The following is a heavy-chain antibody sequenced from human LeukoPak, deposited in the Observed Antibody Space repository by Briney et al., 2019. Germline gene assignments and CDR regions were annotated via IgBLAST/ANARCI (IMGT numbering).Heavy chain of an antibody. V-gene: IGHV3-74*03. D-gene: IGHD3-22*01. CDR1: GFTFSSYW. CDR2: IDSDGSST. Sequence: GGSLRLSCSASGFTFSSYWMHWVRQAPGKGLVWVSRIDSDGSSTTYADSVKGRFTVSRDNAKNTLYLQMNSLRAEDTAVYYCARAGRVNYYDSSGYYFVSWGQGTLVTVSS. CDR3: ARAGRVNYYDSSGYYFVS. J-gene: IGHJ4*02.